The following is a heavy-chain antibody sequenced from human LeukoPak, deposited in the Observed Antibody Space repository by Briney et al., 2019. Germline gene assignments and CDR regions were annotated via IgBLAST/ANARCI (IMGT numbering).Heavy chain of an antibody. D-gene: IGHD5-24*01. CDR2: IYSGGST. V-gene: IGHV3-66*01. J-gene: IGHJ4*02. Sequence: GSLRLSCAASGFTVSSNYMSWVRQAAGKGLEWVSVIYSGGSTYYADSVKGRFTISRDNSENTLYLQMNSLRAEDTAVYYCARADRDGYNSYYFDYWGQGTLVTVSS. CDR3: ARADRDGYNSYYFDY. CDR1: GFTVSSNY.